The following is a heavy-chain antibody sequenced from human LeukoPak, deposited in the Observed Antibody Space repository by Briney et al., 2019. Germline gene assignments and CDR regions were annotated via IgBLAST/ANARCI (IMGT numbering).Heavy chain of an antibody. J-gene: IGHJ4*02. D-gene: IGHD4-17*01. CDR1: GFTFSSYG. V-gene: IGHV3-30*02. CDR3: ATSTVTMGYFDY. Sequence: GGSLRLSCAASGFTFSSYGMHWVRQAPGKGLEWVAFIRYDGSNKYYADSVKGRFTISRDNSKNTPYLQMNSLRAEDTAVYYCATSTVTMGYFDYWGQGTLVTVSS. CDR2: IRYDGSNK.